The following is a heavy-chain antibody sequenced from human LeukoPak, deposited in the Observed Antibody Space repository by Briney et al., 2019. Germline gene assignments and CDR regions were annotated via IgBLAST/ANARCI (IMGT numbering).Heavy chain of an antibody. D-gene: IGHD1-14*01. J-gene: IGHJ3*02. V-gene: IGHV1-46*01. Sequence: GASVKASCKASGYSFTSHYMHWVRQAPGQGLEWMGLINPRGTATRYAESFQGRLTLTRDLSTSTDYMELSSLRSDDTAVYYCATGMLNPRYAFDIWGQGTMVTVSS. CDR1: GYSFTSHY. CDR3: ATGMLNPRYAFDI. CDR2: INPRGTAT.